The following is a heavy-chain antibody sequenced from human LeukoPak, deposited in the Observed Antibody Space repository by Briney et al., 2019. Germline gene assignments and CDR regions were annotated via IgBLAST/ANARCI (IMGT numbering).Heavy chain of an antibody. CDR3: ARPYYYDSRIDP. J-gene: IGHJ5*02. CDR1: GGSISSGDYY. V-gene: IGHV4-30-4*01. CDR2: MYYGGST. Sequence: PSQTLSLTCTVSGGSISSGDYYWSWIRQPPGKGLEWIAYMYYGGSTYYNPSLKSRVTMSADTSKNQLSLKLSSVTAADTAVCYCARPYYYDSRIDPWGQGILVTVSS. D-gene: IGHD3-22*01.